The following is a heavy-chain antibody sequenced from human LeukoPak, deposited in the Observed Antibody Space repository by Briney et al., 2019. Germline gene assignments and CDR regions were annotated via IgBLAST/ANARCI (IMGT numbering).Heavy chain of an antibody. V-gene: IGHV1-18*01. Sequence: ASVKVSCKASGYTFTNYGISWVRQAPGQGLEWMGWISADNGNTNYAQKLQGRVTMTTDTSTSTAYMELRSLRSDDTAVYYCARDSSPRNADYWRQGTLVTVSS. J-gene: IGHJ4*02. CDR1: GYTFTNYG. CDR3: ARDSSPRNADY. CDR2: ISADNGNT.